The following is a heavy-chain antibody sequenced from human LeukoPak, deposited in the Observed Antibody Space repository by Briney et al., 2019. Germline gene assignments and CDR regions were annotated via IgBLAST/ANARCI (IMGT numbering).Heavy chain of an antibody. CDR1: GFTFSSYS. V-gene: IGHV3-21*01. CDR2: ISSSSSYI. J-gene: IGHJ3*02. Sequence: GGSLRLSCAASGFTFSSYSMNWVRQAPGKGLEWVSSISSSSSYIYYADSVKGRFTVSRDNAKNSLYLQMNSLRAEDTAVYYCARSHQGADAFDIWGQGTMVTVSS. D-gene: IGHD1-26*01. CDR3: ARSHQGADAFDI.